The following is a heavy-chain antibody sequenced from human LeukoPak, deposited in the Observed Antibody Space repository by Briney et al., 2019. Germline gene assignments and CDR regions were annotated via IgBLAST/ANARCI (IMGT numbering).Heavy chain of an antibody. V-gene: IGHV3-30-3*01. CDR3: ARGLYYYDSSGYHPVAY. D-gene: IGHD3-22*01. CDR1: GFTFSSFA. J-gene: IGHJ4*02. CDR2: ISYDGSNK. Sequence: GTSLRLSCAASGFTFSSFAMHWVRQAPGKGLEWVAVISYDGSNKYFADSVKGRFTISRDDSKNTLYLQMNSLRVEDTAVYYCARGLYYYDSSGYHPVAYWGRGTLVTVSS.